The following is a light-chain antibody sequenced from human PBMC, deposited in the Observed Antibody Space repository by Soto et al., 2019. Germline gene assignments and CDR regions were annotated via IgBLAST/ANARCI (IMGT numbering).Light chain of an antibody. CDR1: YNL. CDR3: CSYAGNRRV. V-gene: IGLV2-23*02. Sequence: QSALTQPASVSGSPGQSITISCTGTYNLVSWYQQHPGKAPKLMIFEVNKRPSGVSYRFSGSKSGNTASLTISALQAEDEPDYFCCSYAGNRRVFGGGTKVTVL. CDR2: EVN. J-gene: IGLJ3*02.